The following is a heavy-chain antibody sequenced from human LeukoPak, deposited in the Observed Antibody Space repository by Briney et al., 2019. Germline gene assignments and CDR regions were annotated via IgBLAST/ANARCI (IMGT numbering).Heavy chain of an antibody. CDR3: SRGLDSRKLGY. CDR1: GASFSTGDLY. CDR2: IHPSGML. D-gene: IGHD3-22*01. Sequence: SVTLSLTCTVSGASFSTGDLYWNWIRQSPGKGLEWIGSIHPSGMLYNNPSLESRVTISIDTSNNQFSLHLNSVTAADTAVYFCSRGLDSRKLGYWGQGTLVTVSS. V-gene: IGHV4-31*03. J-gene: IGHJ4*02.